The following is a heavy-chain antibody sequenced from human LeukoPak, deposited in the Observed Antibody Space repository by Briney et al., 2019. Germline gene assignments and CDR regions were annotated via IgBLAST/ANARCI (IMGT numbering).Heavy chain of an antibody. CDR2: INHSGST. D-gene: IGHD6-13*01. Sequence: SETLSLTCAVYGGSFSGYYWSWIRQPPGKGMEWIGEINHSGSTNYNSSLKSRVTISVDTSKNQFSLKLSSVTAADTAVYYCARRAAAGKGAGWFDPWGQGTLVTVSS. J-gene: IGHJ5*02. V-gene: IGHV4-34*01. CDR3: ARRAAAGKGAGWFDP. CDR1: GGSFSGYY.